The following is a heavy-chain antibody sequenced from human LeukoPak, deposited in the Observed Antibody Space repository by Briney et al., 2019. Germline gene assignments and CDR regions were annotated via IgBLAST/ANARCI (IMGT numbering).Heavy chain of an antibody. CDR2: ISYDGSNK. V-gene: IGHV3-30*18. CDR1: GFTFSSYG. D-gene: IGHD1-26*01. J-gene: IGHJ3*02. CDR3: AKDNAGGAFDI. Sequence: GGSLRLSCAASGFTFSSYGMHWVRQAPGKGLEWVAVISYDGSNKYYADSVKGRFTISRDNSKNTLYLQMNSLKAEDTAVYYCAKDNAGGAFDIWGQGTMVTVSS.